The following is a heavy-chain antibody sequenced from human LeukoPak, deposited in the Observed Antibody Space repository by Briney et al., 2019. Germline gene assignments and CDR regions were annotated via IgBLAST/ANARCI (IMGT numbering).Heavy chain of an antibody. J-gene: IGHJ4*02. D-gene: IGHD1-7*01. CDR1: GFTFSSYW. CDR3: AVGTKPLSYHFFDY. V-gene: IGHV3-74*01. Sequence: GGSLRLSCAASGFTFSSYWIHWVRQTPGKGLVWVSRINGDGSSTSYADSVKGRFTLSRDNAKNKLYLQMNSLRAEDTAVYYCAVGTKPLSYHFFDYWGQGALVSVSS. CDR2: INGDGSST.